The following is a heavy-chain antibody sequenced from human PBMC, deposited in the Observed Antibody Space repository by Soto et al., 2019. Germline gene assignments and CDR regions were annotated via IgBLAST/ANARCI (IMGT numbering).Heavy chain of an antibody. CDR2: INPNSGGT. Sequence: ASVKVSCKASGYTFTGYYMHWVRQAPGQGLEWMGWINPNSGGTNYAQKVQGWVTMTRDTSISTAYMELSRLRSDDTAVYYCARGGSYYDSSGYCFDPWGQGTLVTVSS. CDR1: GYTFTGYY. D-gene: IGHD3-22*01. J-gene: IGHJ5*02. CDR3: ARGGSYYDSSGYCFDP. V-gene: IGHV1-2*04.